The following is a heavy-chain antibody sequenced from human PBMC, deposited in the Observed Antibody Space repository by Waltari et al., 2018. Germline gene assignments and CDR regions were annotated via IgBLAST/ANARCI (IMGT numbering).Heavy chain of an antibody. CDR1: GFHFSSYA. CDR3: ARPVLRTRYYGMDV. Sequence: QVQLVESGGGVVQPGRSLRLSCAASGFHFSSYAMHWVRQAPGKGLEWVAVISYDGSNKYYADSVKGRFTISRDNSKNTLYLQMNSLRAEDTAVYYCARPVLRTRYYGMDVWGQGTTVTVSS. CDR2: ISYDGSNK. J-gene: IGHJ6*02. V-gene: IGHV3-30*01. D-gene: IGHD2-2*01.